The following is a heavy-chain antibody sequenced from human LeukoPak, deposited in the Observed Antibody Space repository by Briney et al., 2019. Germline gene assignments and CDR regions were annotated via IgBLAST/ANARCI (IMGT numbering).Heavy chain of an antibody. CDR3: ARGKEGRYSSGWYDL. CDR2: INHSGST. CDR1: GGSFSGYY. D-gene: IGHD6-19*01. V-gene: IGHV4-34*01. J-gene: IGHJ4*02. Sequence: SETLSLTCAVYGGSFSGYYWSWIRQPPGKGLEWIGEINHSGSTNYNPSLKSRATISVDTSKNQFSLKLSSVTAADTAVYYCARGKEGRYSSGWYDLWGQGTLVTVSS.